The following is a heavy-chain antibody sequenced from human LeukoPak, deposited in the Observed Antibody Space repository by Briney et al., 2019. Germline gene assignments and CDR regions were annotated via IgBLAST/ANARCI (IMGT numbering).Heavy chain of an antibody. J-gene: IGHJ4*02. CDR1: GASITSFY. V-gene: IGHV4-59*01. CDR3: ARDRGMSGYKHIDY. CDR2: ASYSGTT. D-gene: IGHD5-12*01. Sequence: SETLSLTCTVSGASITSFYWSWVRQPPGKALEWIVYASYSGTTNYPPSLNRRVTISVDTSKNQFSLKLTAVTAADTAVYYCARDRGMSGYKHIDYWGQGTLVTVSS.